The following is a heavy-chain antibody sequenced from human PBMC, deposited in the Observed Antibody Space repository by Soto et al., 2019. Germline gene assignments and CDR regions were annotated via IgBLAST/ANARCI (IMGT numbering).Heavy chain of an antibody. CDR2: INHSGST. CDR3: ASYTGYSSSWYRVY. V-gene: IGHV4-34*01. D-gene: IGHD6-13*01. J-gene: IGHJ4*02. CDR1: GGSFSGYY. Sequence: PSETLSLTCAVYGGSFSGYYWSWIRQPPGKGLEWIGEINHSGSTNYNPSLKSRVTISVDTSKNQFSLKLSSVTAADTAVYYCASYTGYSSSWYRVYWGQGTLVTVSS.